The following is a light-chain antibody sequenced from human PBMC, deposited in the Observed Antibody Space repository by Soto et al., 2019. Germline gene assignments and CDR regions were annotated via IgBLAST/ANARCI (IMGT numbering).Light chain of an antibody. Sequence: DIQMTQSPSTLSASVGDRVTITCRASQSISSWLSWYQQKPGKAPKLLIYKASILDSEGPTGIIGSGSGTESTITINSLQPDDFASYYYQQYTSLCTFGQGTKLEIK. J-gene: IGKJ2*02. CDR2: KAS. V-gene: IGKV1-5*03. CDR3: QQYTSLCT. CDR1: QSISSW.